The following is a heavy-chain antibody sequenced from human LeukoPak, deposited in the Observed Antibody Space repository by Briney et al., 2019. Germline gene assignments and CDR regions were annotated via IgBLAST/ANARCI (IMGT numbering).Heavy chain of an antibody. CDR2: IYTGGST. Sequence: PSQTLSLTCTVSGGSISSGSYYWSWIRQPAGKGLEWIGRIYTGGSTNYNPSLKSRVTISVDTSKNQFSLKLSSVTAADTAVYYCAREPTPSENDSSGYPTDYYFDYWGQGTLVTVSS. V-gene: IGHV4-61*02. CDR3: AREPTPSENDSSGYPTDYYFDY. D-gene: IGHD3-22*01. CDR1: GGSISSGSYY. J-gene: IGHJ4*02.